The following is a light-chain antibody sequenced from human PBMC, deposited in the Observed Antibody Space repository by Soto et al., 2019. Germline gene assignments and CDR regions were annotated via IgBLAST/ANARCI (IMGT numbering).Light chain of an antibody. Sequence: QSALTQPASVSGSPGQSITISCTGTSSDVGGYNYVSWYQQHPGKAPKLMIYDVSNRPSGVSNRFSGSKSGNTASLTISGLQAEDEPDYYCSSYISSSTLYVFGTGTKLTVL. J-gene: IGLJ1*01. CDR1: SSDVGGYNY. V-gene: IGLV2-14*01. CDR2: DVS. CDR3: SSYISSSTLYV.